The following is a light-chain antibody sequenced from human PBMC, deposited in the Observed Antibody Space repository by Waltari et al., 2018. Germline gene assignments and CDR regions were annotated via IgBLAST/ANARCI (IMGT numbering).Light chain of an antibody. CDR2: VTSDGSH. CDR3: QTGGHGTWV. J-gene: IGLJ3*02. CDR1: SGHSSNV. V-gene: IGLV4-69*01. Sequence: QLVLTQSPSASASLGASVKLTCTLSSGHSSNVIAWLQQQPEKGPRYLTSVTSDGSHSRGDEIPDRFSGSSSGAERYLTISSLQSEDEADYYCQTGGHGTWVFGGGTKLTVL.